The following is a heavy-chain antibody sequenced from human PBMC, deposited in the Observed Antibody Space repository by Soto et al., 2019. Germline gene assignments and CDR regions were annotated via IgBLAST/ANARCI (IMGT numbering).Heavy chain of an antibody. CDR3: AANRGYNYYYGMDV. CDR1: GFTFSSYA. J-gene: IGHJ6*02. Sequence: EVQLLESGGGLVQPGGSLRLSCAASGFTFSSYAMSWVRQAPGKGLEWVSAISGSGGSTYYADSVKGRFTISRDNSKNTQYLQKNSLRAEDTAVYYCAANRGYNYYYGMDVWGQGTKVTVSS. CDR2: ISGSGGST. D-gene: IGHD3-22*01. V-gene: IGHV3-23*01.